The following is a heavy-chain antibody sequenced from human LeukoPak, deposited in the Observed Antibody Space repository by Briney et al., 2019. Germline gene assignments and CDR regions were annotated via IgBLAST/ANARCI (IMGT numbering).Heavy chain of an antibody. D-gene: IGHD1-26*01. CDR2: IYTSGST. CDR1: GGSISSGSYY. V-gene: IGHV4-61*02. J-gene: IGHJ5*02. Sequence: PSETLSLTCTVSGGSISSGSYYWSWIRQPAGKGLEWIGRIYTSGSTNYNPSLKSRVTISVDTSKNQFSLKLSSVTAADTAVYYCVRGSLSGSFDIPTFGDWFDPWGQGTLVTVSS. CDR3: VRGSLSGSFDIPTFGDWFDP.